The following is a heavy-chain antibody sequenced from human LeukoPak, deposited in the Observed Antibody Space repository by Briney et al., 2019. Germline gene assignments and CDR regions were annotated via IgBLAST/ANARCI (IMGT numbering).Heavy chain of an antibody. CDR1: GFSFSDAW. CDR2: IKRQTEGWAK. D-gene: IGHD1-14*01. V-gene: IGHV3-15*01. CDR3: SRNADHDW. Sequence: GGSLRLSCAGSGFSFSDAWLNWVRQTPEKGLEWVARIKRQTEGWAKDYAAPVKGRFTISRDDSKSKVYLQMNSLEIEDTAVYYCSRNADHDWWGQGTLVTVSS. J-gene: IGHJ4*02.